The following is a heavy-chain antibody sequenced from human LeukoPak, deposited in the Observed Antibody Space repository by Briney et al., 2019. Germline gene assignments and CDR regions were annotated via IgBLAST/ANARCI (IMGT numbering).Heavy chain of an antibody. D-gene: IGHD6-6*01. CDR2: IRGSGGST. CDR3: AKARTSSPGAY. J-gene: IGHJ4*02. Sequence: GGSLRVSCAHSGFTFSNAAMSWARHAPGKGLGWVSGIRGSGGSTYYAESVKGRFTISRDNSKNTLYLQMNSLRAEDTAVYYCAKARTSSPGAYWGQGTLVTVSS. V-gene: IGHV3-23*01. CDR1: GFTFSNAA.